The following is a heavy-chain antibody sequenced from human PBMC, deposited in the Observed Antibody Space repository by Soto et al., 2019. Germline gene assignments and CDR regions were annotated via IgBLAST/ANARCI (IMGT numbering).Heavy chain of an antibody. D-gene: IGHD5-12*01. V-gene: IGHV3-33*01. CDR1: GFTFSSYG. J-gene: IGHJ6*02. CDR2: VWYDGGNK. Sequence: QVQLVESGGGVVQPGRSLRLSCAASGFTFSSYGMHWVRQAPGKGLEWVALVWYDGGNKYYADSVKGRFTISRDNSKNTLYLQMNSLRDEDTAVYYCVTAAGYSCNDYVYYYGMDVWGQGTPVTVSS. CDR3: VTAAGYSCNDYVYYYGMDV.